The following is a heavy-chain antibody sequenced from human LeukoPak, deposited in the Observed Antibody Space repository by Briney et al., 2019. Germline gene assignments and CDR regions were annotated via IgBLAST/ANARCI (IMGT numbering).Heavy chain of an antibody. D-gene: IGHD6-19*01. CDR2: ISSSSSYI. CDR1: GFTFSSYS. CDR3: ARDKYSSGWYYFDY. Sequence: GGSLRLSCAASGFTFSSYSMNWVRQAPGKGLEWVSSISSSSSYIYYADSVKGRFTISRDNAKNSLYLEMNSLRAEDTAVYYCARDKYSSGWYYFDYWGQGTLVTVSS. V-gene: IGHV3-21*01. J-gene: IGHJ4*02.